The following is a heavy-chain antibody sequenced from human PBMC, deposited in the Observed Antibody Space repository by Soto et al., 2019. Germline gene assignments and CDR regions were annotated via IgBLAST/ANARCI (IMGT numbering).Heavy chain of an antibody. CDR3: VMVDNYVTPTPQDV. J-gene: IGHJ6*02. Sequence: QVQLVQSGDEVKKPGASVKVSGKASGYIFINYGIAWVRQAPGQGLEWMGWISPYTGNTHSATKVQGRLTMTTDTSTSTAYMDLGSLTSDDTAVYYCVMVDNYVTPTPQDVWGQRTTVTVSS. CDR2: ISPYTGNT. V-gene: IGHV1-18*01. CDR1: GYIFINYG. D-gene: IGHD3-16*01.